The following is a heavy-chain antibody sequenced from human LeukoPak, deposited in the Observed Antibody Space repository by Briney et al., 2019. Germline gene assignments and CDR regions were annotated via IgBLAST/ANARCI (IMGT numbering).Heavy chain of an antibody. D-gene: IGHD5-24*01. V-gene: IGHV4-59*12. CDR3: AREDSRDGYNYYYYYMDV. Sequence: PSETLSLTCTVSGGSISSYYWSWIRQPPGKGLEWIGYIYYSGSTNCNPSLKSRVTISVDTSKNQFSLKLSSVTAADTAVYYCAREDSRDGYNYYYYYMDVWGKGTTVTISS. CDR1: GGSISSYY. J-gene: IGHJ6*03. CDR2: IYYSGST.